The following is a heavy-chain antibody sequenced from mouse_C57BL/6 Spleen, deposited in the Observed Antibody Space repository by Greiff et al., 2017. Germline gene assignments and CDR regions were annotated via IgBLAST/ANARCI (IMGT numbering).Heavy chain of an antibody. Sequence: EVKVQESGGGLVQPGGSLKLSCAASGFTFSDYYMYWVRQTPGKRLEWIAYISHGGGGTNYQDTVKGRFTLSRDNSTNTLYLQRSRLKSEDTAMYYCGRDGYGRGFAYWGQGTLVTVSA. CDR1: GFTFSDYY. CDR2: ISHGGGGT. CDR3: GRDGYGRGFAY. D-gene: IGHD1-1*01. V-gene: IGHV5-12*01. J-gene: IGHJ3*01.